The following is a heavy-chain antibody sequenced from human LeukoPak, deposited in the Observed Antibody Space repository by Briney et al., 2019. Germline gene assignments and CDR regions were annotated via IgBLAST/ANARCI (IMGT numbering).Heavy chain of an antibody. CDR1: GGSISSSSYY. V-gene: IGHV4-61*05. J-gene: IGHJ6*02. D-gene: IGHD6-19*01. Sequence: SETLSLTCTVSGGSISSSSYYWGWIRQPPGKGLEWIGYIYYSGSTNYNPSLKSRVTISVDTSKNQFSLKLSSVTAADTAVYYCARGPKPYSSGWYALSILANYYGMDVWGQGTTVTVSS. CDR2: IYYSGST. CDR3: ARGPKPYSSGWYALSILANYYGMDV.